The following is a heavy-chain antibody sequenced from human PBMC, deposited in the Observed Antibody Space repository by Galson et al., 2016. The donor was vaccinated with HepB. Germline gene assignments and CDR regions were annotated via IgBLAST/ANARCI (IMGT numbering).Heavy chain of an antibody. Sequence: TLSLTCTVSGGSISRGGYYWSWIRQHPGKGLEWIGHIYYSGSTYYNPSLKSRATISVDTSKSQLSLKLSSVTAADTAVYYCARGVAAVTTLNWFDPWGQGTLVTVSS. J-gene: IGHJ5*02. CDR1: GGSISRGGYY. CDR3: ARGVAAVTTLNWFDP. V-gene: IGHV4-31*03. D-gene: IGHD4-17*01. CDR2: IYYSGST.